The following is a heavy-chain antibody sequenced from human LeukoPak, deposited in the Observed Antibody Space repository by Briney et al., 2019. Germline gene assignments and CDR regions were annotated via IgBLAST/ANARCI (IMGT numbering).Heavy chain of an antibody. CDR2: TYYRSKRYN. CDR1: GDSVPSNSAA. J-gene: IGHJ4*02. V-gene: IGHV6-1*01. CDR3: ARDQAGLDY. Sequence: SQTLSLTCGISGDSVPSNSAAWNWIRQSPSRGLEWLGRTYYRSKRYNDYAVSVKSRKNIKPDTSKNQFSLQLNSVTPEDTAVNYCARDQAGLDYWGQGNLVIVSS. D-gene: IGHD6-13*01.